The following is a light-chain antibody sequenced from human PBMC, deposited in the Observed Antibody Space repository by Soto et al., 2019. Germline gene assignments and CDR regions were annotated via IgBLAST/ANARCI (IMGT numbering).Light chain of an antibody. CDR2: SNN. CDR3: SSYAGSNNFV. V-gene: IGLV1-44*01. Sequence: QSVLTQPPSASGTPGQRVTISCSGSSSNIGSNTVNWYQQLPGTAPKLLIYSNNQRPSGVPDRFSGSKSSNTASLTVSGLQAEDEADYYCSSYAGSNNFVFGTGTKLTVL. J-gene: IGLJ1*01. CDR1: SSNIGSNT.